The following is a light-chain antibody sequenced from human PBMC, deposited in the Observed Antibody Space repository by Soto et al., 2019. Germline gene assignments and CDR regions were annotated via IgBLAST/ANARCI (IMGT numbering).Light chain of an antibody. CDR2: DVS. CDR3: CSYAGSNNLV. CDR1: SSDVGGFNS. Sequence: QSVLTQPRSVSGSPGQSVTISCTGTSSDVGGFNSVSWFQQHPGKAPKLMIYDVSKRPSGVPDRFSGSKSGNTASLAISGLQAEDEADYYCCSYAGSNNLVFGGGTKLTVL. J-gene: IGLJ3*02. V-gene: IGLV2-11*01.